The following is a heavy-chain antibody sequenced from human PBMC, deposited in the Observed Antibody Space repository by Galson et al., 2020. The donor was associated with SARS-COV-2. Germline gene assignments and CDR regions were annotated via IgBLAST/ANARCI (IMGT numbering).Heavy chain of an antibody. V-gene: IGHV3-30*04. J-gene: IGHJ4*02. D-gene: IGHD3-3*01. CDR2: ISYDGSKT. CDR1: GFTFRSYA. Sequence: QLGESLKISCTASGFTFRSYAMHWVRQAPGKGLEWVAVISYDGSKTYYADSVKGRFTISRDNSKNTLYLQMNSLRAEDTAVYYCARDLVVWYGFWSGYSYFDYWGQGTQVIVSS. CDR3: ARDLVVWYGFWSGYSYFDY.